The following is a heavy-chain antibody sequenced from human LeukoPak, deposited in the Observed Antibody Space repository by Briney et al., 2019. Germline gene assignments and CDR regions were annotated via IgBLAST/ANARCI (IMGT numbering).Heavy chain of an antibody. CDR3: AGERGEEYSSGWYKTNFFYN. V-gene: IGHV4-39*07. CDR1: GDSFTSVTDY. D-gene: IGHD6-19*01. CDR2: GDYSGGT. Sequence: SSETLSLTCTVSGDSFTSVTDYWAWIRQPPGKGLEWIATGDYSGGTYYNPSLESRVAISADMSKNQISLQLTSVTGADTAVYYCAGERGEEYSSGWYKTNFFYNWGQGVRVTVSS. J-gene: IGHJ4*02.